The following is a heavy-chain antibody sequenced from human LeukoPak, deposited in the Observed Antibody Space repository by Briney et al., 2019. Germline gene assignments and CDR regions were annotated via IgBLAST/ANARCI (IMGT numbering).Heavy chain of an antibody. CDR1: GFTFSSYA. CDR3: ARVQGPTAYYYGSGSYYGRRKTLDY. Sequence: GGSLRLSCAASGFTFSSYAMSWVRQAPGKGLEWVSAISGSGGSTYYADSVKGRFTISRDNSKNTLYLQMNSLRAEDTAVYYCARVQGPTAYYYGSGSYYGRRKTLDYWGQGTLVTVSS. V-gene: IGHV3-23*01. D-gene: IGHD3-10*01. CDR2: ISGSGGST. J-gene: IGHJ4*02.